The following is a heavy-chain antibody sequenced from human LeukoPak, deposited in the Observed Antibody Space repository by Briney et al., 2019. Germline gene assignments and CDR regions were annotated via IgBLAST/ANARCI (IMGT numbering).Heavy chain of an antibody. CDR1: GGSISSSSYY. J-gene: IGHJ4*02. D-gene: IGHD2-21*02. Sequence: SETLSLTCTVSGGSISSSSYYWGWIRQPPGKGLEWIGSIYYSGSTYYNPSLKSRVTISVDTSKNQFSLKLSSVTAADTAVYYCARAGSGYCGGDCYWRGDYWGQGTLVTVSS. CDR3: ARAGSGYCGGDCYWRGDY. CDR2: IYYSGST. V-gene: IGHV4-39*07.